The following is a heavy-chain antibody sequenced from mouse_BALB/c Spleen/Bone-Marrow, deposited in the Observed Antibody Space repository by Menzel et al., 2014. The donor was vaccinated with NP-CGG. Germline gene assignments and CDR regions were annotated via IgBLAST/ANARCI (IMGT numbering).Heavy chain of an antibody. CDR3: ARPGDYDAMDY. V-gene: IGHV4-1*02. Sequence: EVQLQQSGGGLVQPGGSLKLSCAASRFDFSRYWMSWVRQAPGKGLEWIEEINPDSSTINYTPSLKDKFIISRDNAKNTLYLQMSKVRSEDTALYYCARPGDYDAMDYWGQGTSVTVSS. J-gene: IGHJ4*01. CDR1: RFDFSRYW. CDR2: INPDSSTI.